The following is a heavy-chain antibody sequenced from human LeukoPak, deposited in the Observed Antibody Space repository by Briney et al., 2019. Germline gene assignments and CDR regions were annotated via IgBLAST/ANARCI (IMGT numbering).Heavy chain of an antibody. CDR2: ISYDGSNK. D-gene: IGHD6-19*01. CDR3: ARVGSGWEFDH. V-gene: IGHV3-30-3*01. CDR1: GFTFSSYA. J-gene: IGHJ4*02. Sequence: GGSLRLSCAASGFTFSSYAMHWVRQAPGKGLEWVAVISYDGSNKYYADSVKGRFTISRDNSKNTLYLQMNSLRAEDTAVYYCARVGSGWEFDHWGQGTLVTVSS.